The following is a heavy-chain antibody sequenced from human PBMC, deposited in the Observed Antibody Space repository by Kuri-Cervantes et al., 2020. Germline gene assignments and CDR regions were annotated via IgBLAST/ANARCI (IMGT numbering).Heavy chain of an antibody. D-gene: IGHD3-3*01. CDR1: GDSISSGGYY. J-gene: IGHJ4*02. CDR2: IYYSGST. CDR3: ARLIPNYDFWSGYYWGAYYFDY. V-gene: IGHV4-39*01. Sequence: ESLKISCTVSGDSISSGGYYWGWIRQPPGKGLEWIGSIYYSGSTYYNPSLKSRVTISVDTSKNQFSLKLSSVTAADTAVYYCARLIPNYDFWSGYYWGAYYFDYWGQGTLVTVSS.